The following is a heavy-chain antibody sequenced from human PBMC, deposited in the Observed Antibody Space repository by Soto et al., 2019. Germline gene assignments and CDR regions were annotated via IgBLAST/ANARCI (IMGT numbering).Heavy chain of an antibody. V-gene: IGHV4-59*01. CDR3: ARAGTNMVQFDY. CDR1: GGSISSYF. Sequence: PSGTLSLTCTVSGGSISSYFLNWIRQSPGKGLELIGHIYYSGSTSYSPSLKSRVSISVDTSKNQFSLEVHSVTAADTAVYYCARAGTNMVQFDYWGQGTLVTVSS. CDR2: IYYSGST. J-gene: IGHJ4*02. D-gene: IGHD3-10*01.